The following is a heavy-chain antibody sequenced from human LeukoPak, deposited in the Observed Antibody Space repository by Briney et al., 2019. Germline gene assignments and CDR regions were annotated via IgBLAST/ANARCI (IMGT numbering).Heavy chain of an antibody. Sequence: GPSLTLSCPVSAFTFSYFTINCVRQAPGAWLEWVSSISGGGGYIYYAESVKGRFTISRENHRNSVYMQMNSLGAEVSVVYYCARVSSFSMDVWGQGTTVTVSS. CDR3: ARVSSFSMDV. V-gene: IGHV3-21*01. J-gene: IGHJ6*02. CDR2: ISGGGGYI. CDR1: AFTFSYFT. D-gene: IGHD6-6*01.